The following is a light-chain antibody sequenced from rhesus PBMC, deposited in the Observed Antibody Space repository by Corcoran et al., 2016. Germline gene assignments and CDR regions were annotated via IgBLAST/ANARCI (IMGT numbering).Light chain of an antibody. CDR2: DAS. V-gene: IGKV1-28*03. Sequence: DIQMTQSPSSLSASVGDTVTITCRASQGISSYLNWFQQKPGKAPKLLIYDASSLESGVPSRFSGSGSGIDFTLTSSSLQTEDFAADYCLQHNSYPYSFGQGTKVEIK. CDR1: QGISSY. J-gene: IGKJ2*01. CDR3: LQHNSYPYS.